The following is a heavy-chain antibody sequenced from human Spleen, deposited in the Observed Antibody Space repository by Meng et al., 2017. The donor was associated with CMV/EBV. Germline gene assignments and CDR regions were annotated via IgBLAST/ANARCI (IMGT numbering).Heavy chain of an antibody. CDR3: ARESRSDGLYNYFDP. CDR1: GASVTSGSYY. V-gene: IGHV4-61*01. D-gene: IGHD5-24*01. J-gene: IGHJ5*02. Sequence: GASVTSGSYYWAWIRQPPGKGLGWIGYIDYRRITNYNPSLKSRVTIASDTSNHQFPLKLTSLTAADTAIYYFARESRSDGLYNYFDPWGQGTLVTVSS. CDR2: IDYRRIT.